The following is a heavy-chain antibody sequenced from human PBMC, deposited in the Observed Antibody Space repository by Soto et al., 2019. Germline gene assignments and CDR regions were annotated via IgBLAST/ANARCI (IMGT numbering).Heavy chain of an antibody. CDR2: IIPIFGTA. Sequence: VASVKVSCKASGGTFSSYAISWVRQAPGQGLEWMGGIIPIFGTANYAQKFQGRVTITADESTSTAYMELSSLRSEDTAVYYCARDPGHYDFWSGYPKGYYYYGMDVWGQGTTVTVSS. J-gene: IGHJ6*02. V-gene: IGHV1-69*13. CDR1: GGTFSSYA. CDR3: ARDPGHYDFWSGYPKGYYYYGMDV. D-gene: IGHD3-3*01.